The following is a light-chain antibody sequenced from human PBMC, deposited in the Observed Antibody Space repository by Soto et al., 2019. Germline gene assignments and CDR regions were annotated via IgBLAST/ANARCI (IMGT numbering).Light chain of an antibody. J-gene: IGLJ1*01. CDR1: SRDVGPYNY. CDR2: EVN. Sequence: QSVLTQPASVSGSPGQSITISCTGTSRDVGPYNYVSWYQQHPGKGPKLMIFEVNNRPSGVSNRFSGSKSGNTASLTISGLQAEDEADYYCNSYTSSGARVFGTGTKVTAL. V-gene: IGLV2-14*01. CDR3: NSYTSSGARV.